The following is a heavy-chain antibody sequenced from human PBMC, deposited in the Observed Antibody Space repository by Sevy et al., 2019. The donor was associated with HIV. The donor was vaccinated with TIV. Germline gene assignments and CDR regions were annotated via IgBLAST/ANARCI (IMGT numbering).Heavy chain of an antibody. CDR1: GGSFSGYC. CDR2: INHSGST. V-gene: IGHV4-34*01. CDR3: ARVRIFGVVTVYYYYGMDV. D-gene: IGHD3-3*01. Sequence: SETLSLTCAVYGGSFSGYCWSWIRQPPGKGLEWIGEINHSGSTNYNPSLKSRVTISVDTSKNQFSLKLSSVTAADTAVYYCARVRIFGVVTVYYYYGMDVWGQGTTVTVSS. J-gene: IGHJ6*02.